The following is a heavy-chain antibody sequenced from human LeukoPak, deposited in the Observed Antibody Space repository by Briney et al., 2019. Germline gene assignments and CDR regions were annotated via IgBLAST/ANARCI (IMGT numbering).Heavy chain of an antibody. V-gene: IGHV4-59*08. CDR2: IHYSGST. J-gene: IGHJ3*02. CDR1: GGSISSYY. Sequence: SETLSLTCTVSGGSISSYYWSWIRQPPGKGLEWIGYIHYSGSTNYNPSLKSRVTISVDTSKNQFSLKLSSVTAADTAVYYCARHYDSISAFDIWGQGTMVTVSS. CDR3: ARHYDSISAFDI. D-gene: IGHD3-22*01.